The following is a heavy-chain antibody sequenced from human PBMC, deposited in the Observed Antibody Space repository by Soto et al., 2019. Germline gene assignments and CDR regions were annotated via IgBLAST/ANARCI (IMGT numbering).Heavy chain of an antibody. J-gene: IGHJ5*02. CDR2: LSDSGISI. Sequence: GGSLRLSCTASGFSFSSHAMTWVRQAPGKGLEWVSGLSDSGISIYYADSVKGRFTISRDNSMNTLYLQMKILRAEDTAVYYCAKVSSSWYSGFFEPWGQGTLVTVSS. D-gene: IGHD6-13*01. V-gene: IGHV3-23*01. CDR1: GFSFSSHA. CDR3: AKVSSSWYSGFFEP.